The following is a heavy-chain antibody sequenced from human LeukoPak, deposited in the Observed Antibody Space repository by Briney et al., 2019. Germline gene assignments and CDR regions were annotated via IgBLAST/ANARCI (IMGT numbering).Heavy chain of an antibody. CDR3: ANSKFQLWFGELLFTPFDY. V-gene: IGHV3-30*18. Sequence: GGSLRLSCAASGFIFSSYGMHWVRQAPGKGLEWVAVISYDGSNKYYADSVKGRFTISRDNSKNTLYLQMNSLRAEDTAVYYCANSKFQLWFGELLFTPFDYWGQGTLVTVSS. CDR2: ISYDGSNK. J-gene: IGHJ4*02. CDR1: GFIFSSYG. D-gene: IGHD3-10*01.